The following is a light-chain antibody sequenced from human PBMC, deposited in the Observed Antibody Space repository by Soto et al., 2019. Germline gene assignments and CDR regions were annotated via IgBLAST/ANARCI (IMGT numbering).Light chain of an antibody. J-gene: IGKJ1*01. Sequence: DIHMTQSPSTLSASVGDRVTITCRASQNINSWLAWYQQKPGKAPKLLIYEASSLEKGVPARFGGSGSGTEFTLTISSLQPDDFATYYCQQYNVYSWTFGQGTMVDI. V-gene: IGKV1-5*03. CDR1: QNINSW. CDR3: QQYNVYSWT. CDR2: EAS.